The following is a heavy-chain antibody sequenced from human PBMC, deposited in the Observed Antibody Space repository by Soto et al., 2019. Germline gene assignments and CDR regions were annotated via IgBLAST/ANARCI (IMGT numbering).Heavy chain of an antibody. D-gene: IGHD1-26*01. CDR2: IGPESGAT. CDR1: GYTFTGHY. CDR3: GRGRSGQIVVFY. V-gene: IGHV1-2*02. J-gene: IGHJ4*02. Sequence: ASVKVSCKASGYTFTGHYIHWVRQAPEQGPEWMGEIGPESGATRYAKRFQGRVTMTRDMSITTVYMESNNLSPDDTAVYYCGRGRSGQIVVFYWGQGTPVTVSS.